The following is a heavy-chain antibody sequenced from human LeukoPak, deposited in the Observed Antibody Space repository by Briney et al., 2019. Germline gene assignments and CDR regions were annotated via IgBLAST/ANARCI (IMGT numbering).Heavy chain of an antibody. Sequence: GGSLRLSCAASGFTLSSYQMNWVRQAPGKGLEWVSSISGSDSTVYYADSVRGRFTISRDSAKNSMYLQMSSLRAEDTALYYCARRFDLWGRGTLVTVSS. J-gene: IGHJ2*01. CDR1: GFTLSSYQ. CDR2: ISGSDSTV. CDR3: ARRFDL. V-gene: IGHV3-48*03.